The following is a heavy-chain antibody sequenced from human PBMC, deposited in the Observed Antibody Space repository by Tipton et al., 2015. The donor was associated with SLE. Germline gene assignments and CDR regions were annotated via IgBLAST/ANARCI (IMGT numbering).Heavy chain of an antibody. V-gene: IGHV4-31*03. CDR3: ARGQWNAFDI. J-gene: IGHJ3*02. Sequence: TLSLTCTVSGGSISSSSYYWGWIRQPPGKGLEWMGYIYSSGSTFYNPSLKSRLTISLDTSENQFSLRLNSVTAADTAVYYCARGQWNAFDIWGQGTMVTVSS. CDR1: GGSISSSSYY. CDR2: IYSSGST. D-gene: IGHD2-8*01.